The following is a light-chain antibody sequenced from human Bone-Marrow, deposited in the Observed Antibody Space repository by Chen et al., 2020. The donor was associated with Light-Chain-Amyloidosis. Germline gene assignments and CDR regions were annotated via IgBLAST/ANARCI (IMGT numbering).Light chain of an antibody. CDR1: DLPTKY. J-gene: IGLJ2*01. CDR3: QSADSSGTYDVI. Sequence: SYELTQPPSVSVSPGQTARITCSGDDLPTKYAHWYQQKPGQAPVLVIHRDTERPSGISERFSGSSSGTTATLTISGVQAEDEADYHCQSADSSGTYDVIFGGGTKLTVL. V-gene: IGLV3-25*03. CDR2: RDT.